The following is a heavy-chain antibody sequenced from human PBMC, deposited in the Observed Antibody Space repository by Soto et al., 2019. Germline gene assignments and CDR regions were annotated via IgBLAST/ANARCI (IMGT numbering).Heavy chain of an antibody. CDR1: GFTFSSYA. J-gene: IGHJ3*02. CDR3: VTAYTYGPDAFDI. Sequence: QVQLVESGGGVVQPGRSLRLSCAGSGFTFSSYAMHWVRQAPGKGLEWVAVIFHDGSDEYYADSVKGRLTVSRDNSKNALNLHLNSLKPEDTAVYYCVTAYTYGPDAFDIWGQGPMVTVTT. V-gene: IGHV3-30-3*01. CDR2: IFHDGSDE. D-gene: IGHD5-18*01.